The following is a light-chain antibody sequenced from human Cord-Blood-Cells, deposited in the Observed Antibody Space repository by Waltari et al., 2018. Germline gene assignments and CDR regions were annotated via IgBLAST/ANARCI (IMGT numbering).Light chain of an antibody. J-gene: IGLJ3*02. V-gene: IGLV2-14*01. CDR2: DGS. CDR1: TRDVGGYNH. Sequence: QSALTQPASVSGSPGQSITLSCTGTTRDVGGYNHVPWYQQHPGKPPKLMIYDGSKRPSGVSNRFSGSKSGKAASLTISGLQAADEADYYCSSYTSTSTWVFGGGTKLTVL. CDR3: SSYTSTSTWV.